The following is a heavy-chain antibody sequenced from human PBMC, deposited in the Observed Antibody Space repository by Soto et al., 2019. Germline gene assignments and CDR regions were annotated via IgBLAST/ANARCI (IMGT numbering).Heavy chain of an antibody. CDR2: ISYDGGNA. J-gene: IGHJ1*01. CDR1: GFACSNYG. V-gene: IGHV3-30*18. CDR3: AKDDLLGYYLELFEI. D-gene: IGHD3-3*01. Sequence: QVQLVESGGGVVQPWRSLRLSCVASGFACSNYGMHWVRQTPGMGLEWVSVISYDGGNAHYADYVEGRFTVSRDNSKNTLFQQMNNLRPEDKGVYFCAKDDLLGYYLELFEIWGQGIQVTV.